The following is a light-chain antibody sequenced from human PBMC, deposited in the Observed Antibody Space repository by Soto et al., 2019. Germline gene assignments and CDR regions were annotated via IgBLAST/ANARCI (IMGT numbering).Light chain of an antibody. J-gene: IGKJ5*01. CDR1: QSVSSNY. CDR3: QQYGSSPET. CDR2: GAS. V-gene: IGKV3-20*01. Sequence: EIVLTQSPGTLSLSPGERATLSCRASQSVSSNYLAWYQQKPGQAPRLLIYGASSRATGIPDRFSGSGSGTDFTLTISRLEPEDFAVYYYQQYGSSPETFGHGTRLEIK.